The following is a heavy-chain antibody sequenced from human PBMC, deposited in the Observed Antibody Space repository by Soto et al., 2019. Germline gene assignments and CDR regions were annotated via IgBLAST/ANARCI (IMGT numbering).Heavy chain of an antibody. CDR1: GGSISSFY. V-gene: IGHV4-59*01. Sequence: SETLSLTCTVSGGSISSFYWSWIRQHPGKGLEWIGYIYYSGSTNYNPSLKSRVTISVDTSKNQFSLKLSSVTAADTAVYYCAGRASRYYYDSSGYFDYWGQGTLVTVSS. CDR2: IYYSGST. CDR3: AGRASRYYYDSSGYFDY. D-gene: IGHD3-22*01. J-gene: IGHJ4*02.